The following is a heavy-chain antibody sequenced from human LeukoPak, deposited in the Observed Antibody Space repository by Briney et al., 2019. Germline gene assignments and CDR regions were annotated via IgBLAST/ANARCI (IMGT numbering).Heavy chain of an antibody. CDR2: ISTSGTYP. CDR1: GFTFSGYA. J-gene: IGHJ4*02. Sequence: PGGSLRLSCAASGFTFSGYAMSWVRQAPGKGLEWVSGISTSGTYPYYADSVKGRFTISRDSSKNTLYLQMNSLRAKDTAVYYCAKALRGVTPGGDYWGQGTLVTVSS. V-gene: IGHV3-23*01. CDR3: AKALRGVTPGGDY. D-gene: IGHD2-21*02.